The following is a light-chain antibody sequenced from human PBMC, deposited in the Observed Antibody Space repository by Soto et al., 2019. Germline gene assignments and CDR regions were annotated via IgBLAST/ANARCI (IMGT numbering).Light chain of an antibody. V-gene: IGKV3-15*01. J-gene: IGKJ1*01. CDR2: RTS. Sequence: QSLSTLPVFPWERDTLSWTASQSISSISGWHQQKPGQAPRLLMFRTSSRATGFPGRFSGSGSGTEYSLTISSLQYEYFGDYFCQQYDQWWTFGQGTKVDIK. CDR3: QQYDQWWT. CDR1: QSISSI.